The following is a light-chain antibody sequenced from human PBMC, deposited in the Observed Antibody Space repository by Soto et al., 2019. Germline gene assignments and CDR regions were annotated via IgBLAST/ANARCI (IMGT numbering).Light chain of an antibody. Sequence: QSVLTQPASVSGSPGQSITISCTGTSSDVGSYNLVSWYQQHPGKAPKLVIHDDTKRPSGVSNRLSGSKSGNTASLAISGLQSDDEADYYCAAWDDSLNGRVFGTGTKLTVL. J-gene: IGLJ1*01. CDR1: SSDVGSYNL. V-gene: IGLV2-14*02. CDR3: AAWDDSLNGRV. CDR2: DDT.